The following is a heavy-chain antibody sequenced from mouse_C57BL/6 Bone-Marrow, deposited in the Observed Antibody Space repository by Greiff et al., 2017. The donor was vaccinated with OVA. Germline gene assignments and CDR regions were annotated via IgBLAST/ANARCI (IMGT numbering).Heavy chain of an antibody. D-gene: IGHD1-1*01. Sequence: EVKVVESGGGLVQPGGSLKLSCAASGFTFSDYGMAWVRQAPRKGPEWVAFISNFAYSIYYADTVTGRFTISRENAKNTLYLEMSSLRSEDTAMYYCERQDYYGNSWAMGYWGQGASVTVSS. CDR2: ISNFAYSI. CDR3: ERQDYYGNSWAMGY. CDR1: GFTFSDYG. V-gene: IGHV5-15*01. J-gene: IGHJ4*01.